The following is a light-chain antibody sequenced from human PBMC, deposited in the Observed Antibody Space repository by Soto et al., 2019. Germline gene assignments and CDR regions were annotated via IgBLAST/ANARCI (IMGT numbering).Light chain of an antibody. Sequence: EIVLTQSPATLSLSPGERATLSCRASQSVSSYLAWYQQKPGQAPGLLIYDASNRATGIPARFSGSGSGTDFTLTISSLEPEDFAVYYCQQRSNWPPLTFGGGTKVDIK. V-gene: IGKV3-11*01. CDR2: DAS. CDR1: QSVSSY. CDR3: QQRSNWPPLT. J-gene: IGKJ4*01.